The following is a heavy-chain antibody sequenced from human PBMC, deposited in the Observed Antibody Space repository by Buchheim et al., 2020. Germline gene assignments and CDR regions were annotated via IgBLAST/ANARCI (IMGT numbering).Heavy chain of an antibody. CDR2: IYYSGST. J-gene: IGHJ4*02. CDR1: GGSISSGDYY. V-gene: IGHV4-30-4*01. CDR3: ARGLRGAVDTAMVRSYYFDY. D-gene: IGHD5-18*01. Sequence: QVQLQESGPGLVKPSQTLSLTCTVSGGSISSGDYYWSWIRQPPGKGLEWIGYIYYSGSTYYNPSLKSRVTISVDTSKNQFPLKLSSVTAADTAVYYCARGLRGAVDTAMVRSYYFDYWGQGTL.